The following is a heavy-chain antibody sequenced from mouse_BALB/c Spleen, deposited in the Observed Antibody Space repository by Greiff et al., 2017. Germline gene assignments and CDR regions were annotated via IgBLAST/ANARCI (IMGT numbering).Heavy chain of an antibody. CDR1: GFTFNTYA. J-gene: IGHJ4*01. Sequence: EVQLVESGGGLVQPKGSLKLSCAASGFTFNTYAMTWVRQAPGKGLEWVARIRSKSNNYATYYADSVKDRFTISRDNSQSMLYLQMNNLKTEDTAMYYCVTIIYYAMDYWGQGTSVTVSS. CDR2: IRSKSNNYAT. CDR3: VTIIYYAMDY. D-gene: IGHD1-2*01. V-gene: IGHV10-1*02.